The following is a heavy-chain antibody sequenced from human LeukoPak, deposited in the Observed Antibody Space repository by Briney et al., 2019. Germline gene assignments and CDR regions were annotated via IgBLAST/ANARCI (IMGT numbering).Heavy chain of an antibody. CDR3: ARDLEWLPHA. Sequence: PSETLSLTCTVSGYSISSGYYWGWIRQPPGKGLEWIGRFYTSGSTNYNPSLKSRVTMSVDTSKNQFSLKLSSVTAADTAVYYCARDLEWLPHAWGQGTLVTVSS. J-gene: IGHJ4*02. D-gene: IGHD5-12*01. CDR1: GYSISSGYY. V-gene: IGHV4-38-2*02. CDR2: FYTSGST.